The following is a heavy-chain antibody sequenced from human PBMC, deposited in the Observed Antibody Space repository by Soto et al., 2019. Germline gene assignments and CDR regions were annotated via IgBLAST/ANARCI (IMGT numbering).Heavy chain of an antibody. D-gene: IGHD2-15*01. CDR3: ARDYTSGYCSGGSCYSEFDY. CDR1: GGTFSSYA. J-gene: IGHJ4*02. Sequence: QVQMVQSGAEVKKPGSSVKVSCKASGGTFSSYAISWVRQAPGQGLEWMGGIIPIFGTANYAQKFQGRVTITADESTSTAYMELSSLRSEDTAVYYWARDYTSGYCSGGSCYSEFDYWGQGTLVTVCS. V-gene: IGHV1-69*01. CDR2: IIPIFGTA.